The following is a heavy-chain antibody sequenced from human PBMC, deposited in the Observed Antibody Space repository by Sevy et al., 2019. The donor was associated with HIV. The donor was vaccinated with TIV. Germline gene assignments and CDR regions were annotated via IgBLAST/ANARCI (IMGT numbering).Heavy chain of an antibody. J-gene: IGHJ6*02. D-gene: IGHD3-22*01. V-gene: IGHV1-8*01. CDR3: ARSIVVVFKGRYYYGMDV. CDR2: MNPNSGNT. CDR1: GYTFTSYD. Sequence: ASVKVSCKASGYTFTSYDINWVRQATGQGLEWMGWMNPNSGNTGYAQKFQGRVTMTRNTSISTAYMELISLRSEDTAVYYCARSIVVVFKGRYYYGMDVWGQGTTVTVSS.